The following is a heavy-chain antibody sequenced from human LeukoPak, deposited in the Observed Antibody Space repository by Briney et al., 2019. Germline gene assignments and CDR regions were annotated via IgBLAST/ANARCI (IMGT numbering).Heavy chain of an antibody. D-gene: IGHD5-18*01. J-gene: IGHJ4*02. CDR3: ARGYGRYFDY. Sequence: SETLSLTCTVSNGSISSFYWTWIRQPPGKGLEWIGYIYYTGTTDYNPSLKSRVTISVDTSKNQFSLKLSSVTAADTAVYYCARGYGRYFDYWGQGTLVTVSS. CDR1: NGSISSFY. V-gene: IGHV4-59*01. CDR2: IYYTGTT.